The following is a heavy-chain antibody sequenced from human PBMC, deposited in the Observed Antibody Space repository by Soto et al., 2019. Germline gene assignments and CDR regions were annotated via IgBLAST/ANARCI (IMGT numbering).Heavy chain of an antibody. CDR2: ISSSSSYI. J-gene: IGHJ3*02. CDR3: AREIGDGAFDI. Sequence: EVQLVESGGGLVKPGGSLRLSCAASGFTFSTYYMNWVRRAPGKGLEWVSSISSSSSYIYYADSVKGRFTISRDNAKNSLYLQMNSLRAEDTAIYYCAREIGDGAFDIWGQGTMVTVSS. V-gene: IGHV3-21*01. CDR1: GFTFSTYY.